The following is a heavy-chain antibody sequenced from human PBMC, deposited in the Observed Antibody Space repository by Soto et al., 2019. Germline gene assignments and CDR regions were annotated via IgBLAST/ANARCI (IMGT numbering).Heavy chain of an antibody. D-gene: IGHD3-10*01. V-gene: IGHV4-4*07. CDR1: GGSISQYY. CDR2: IYSGGST. Sequence: QVQLQESGPGLVKPSETLSLSCGVSGGSISQYYWSWIRQPAGKGLEWIGRIYSGGSTNSNPSLESRDTMSVDTSKNTFSLKLSSVTAADTAVYYCARGPGGFGDFSLDYWGQGTLVTVSS. CDR3: ARGPGGFGDFSLDY. J-gene: IGHJ4*02.